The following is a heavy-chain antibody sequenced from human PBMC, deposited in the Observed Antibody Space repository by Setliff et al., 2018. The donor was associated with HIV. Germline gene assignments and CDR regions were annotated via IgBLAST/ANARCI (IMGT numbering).Heavy chain of an antibody. CDR1: GYTFTTYA. CDR3: AREGQWLDMGDAFDI. V-gene: IGHV1-3*01. D-gene: IGHD6-19*01. J-gene: IGHJ3*02. CDR2: INAGNGNT. Sequence: VKVSCKASGYTFTTYAMHWVRQAPGQSLEWMGWINAGNGNTKYSQKFQGRVTITRDTSASTAYMDLSSLRSEDTAVYYCAREGQWLDMGDAFDIWGQGTMVTVSS.